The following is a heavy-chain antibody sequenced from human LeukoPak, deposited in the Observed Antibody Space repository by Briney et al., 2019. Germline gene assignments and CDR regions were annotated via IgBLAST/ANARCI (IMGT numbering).Heavy chain of an antibody. D-gene: IGHD2-2*03. CDR1: GYTFTDYY. CDR2: INPNSGGT. CDR3: ARVLDIVVVPAAMGGFDP. Sequence: ASVKVSCKASGYTFTDYYMHWVRQAPGQGLEWMGWINPNSGGTNYAQKFQGRVTMTRDTSISTAYMELSRLRSDDTAVYYCARVLDIVVVPAAMGGFDPWGQGTLVTVSS. V-gene: IGHV1-2*02. J-gene: IGHJ5*02.